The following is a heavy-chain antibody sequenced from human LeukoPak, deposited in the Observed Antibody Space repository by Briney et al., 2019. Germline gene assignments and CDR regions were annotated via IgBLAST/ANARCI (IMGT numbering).Heavy chain of an antibody. CDR3: ARSEWFGDFDY. D-gene: IGHD3-10*01. Sequence: ASVKVSCKASGYTFTSYYIHWVRQAPGQGLEWMGIINLSGGSTSYAQKFQGRVTMTRDMSTTTVYMALSRLTSEDTAVYYCARSEWFGDFDYWGQGILVTVSS. V-gene: IGHV1-46*01. CDR1: GYTFTSYY. J-gene: IGHJ4*02. CDR2: INLSGGST.